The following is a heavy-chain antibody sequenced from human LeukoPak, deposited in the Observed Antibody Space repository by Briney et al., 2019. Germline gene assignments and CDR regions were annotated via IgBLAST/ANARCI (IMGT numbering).Heavy chain of an antibody. CDR3: ARDGPTLYDSSGWYVDY. CDR2: INTNTGNP. Sequence: ASVKVSCKASGYTFTSYAMNWVRQAPGQGLEWMGWINTNTGNPTYAQGFTGRFVFSLDTSVSTAYLQISSLKAEDTAVYYCARDGPTLYDSSGWYVDYWGQGTLVTVSS. V-gene: IGHV7-4-1*02. D-gene: IGHD6-19*01. CDR1: GYTFTSYA. J-gene: IGHJ4*02.